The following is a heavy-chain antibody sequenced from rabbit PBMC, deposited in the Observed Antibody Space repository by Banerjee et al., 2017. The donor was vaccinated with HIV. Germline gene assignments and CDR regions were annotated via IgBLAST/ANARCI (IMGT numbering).Heavy chain of an antibody. CDR3: ARGVYLSNQNL. D-gene: IGHD1-1*01. V-gene: IGHV1S40*01. CDR2: INTGSGNT. Sequence: VRQAPGKGLEWIGFINTGSGNTAYASWAKGRFTITKTSSTTVTLQMTSLTAADTATYFCARGVYLSNQNLWGQGTLVTVS. J-gene: IGHJ4*01.